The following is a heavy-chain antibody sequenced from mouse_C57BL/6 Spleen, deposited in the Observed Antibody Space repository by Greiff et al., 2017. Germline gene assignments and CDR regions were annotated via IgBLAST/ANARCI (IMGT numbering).Heavy chain of an antibody. CDR1: GYTFTSYW. CDR3: ARGDGYKY. J-gene: IGHJ2*01. V-gene: IGHV1-50*01. D-gene: IGHD2-3*01. Sequence: QVQLKQPGAELVKPGASVKLSCKASGYTFTSYWMQWVKQRPGQGLEWIGEIDPSDSYTNYNQKFKGKATLTVDTSSSTAYMQLSSLTSEDSAVYYCARGDGYKYWGKGTTLTVFS. CDR2: IDPSDSYT.